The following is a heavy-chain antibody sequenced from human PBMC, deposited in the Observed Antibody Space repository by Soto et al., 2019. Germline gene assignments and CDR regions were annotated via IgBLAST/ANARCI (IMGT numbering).Heavy chain of an antibody. Sequence: SETLSLTCTVSGGSISSYYCSWIRQPPGKGLEWIGYIYYSGSTNYNPSLKSRVTISVDTSKNHFSLKLSSVTAADTAVYYCARYIPGGYYYYGMDVWGQGTTVT. CDR1: GGSISSYY. D-gene: IGHD5-12*01. CDR2: IYYSGST. V-gene: IGHV4-59*01. CDR3: ARYIPGGYYYYGMDV. J-gene: IGHJ6*02.